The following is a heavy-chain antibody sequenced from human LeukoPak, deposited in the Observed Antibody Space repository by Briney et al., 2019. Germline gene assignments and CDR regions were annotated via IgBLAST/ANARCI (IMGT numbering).Heavy chain of an antibody. CDR1: GFTFSSYA. D-gene: IGHD1-7*01. J-gene: IGHJ6*02. V-gene: IGHV3-23*01. CDR3: AREWTATIGYYGMDV. CDR2: ISGSGGST. Sequence: PGGSLRLSCAASGFTFSSYAMSWVRQAPGKGLEWVSGISGSGGSTSYADSVKGRVTISRDNSKSTLFLQMNSLRVEDTAVYYCAREWTATIGYYGMDVWGQGTTVTVSS.